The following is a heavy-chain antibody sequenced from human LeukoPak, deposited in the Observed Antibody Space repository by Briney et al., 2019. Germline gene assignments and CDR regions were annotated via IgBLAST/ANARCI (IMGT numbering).Heavy chain of an antibody. D-gene: IGHD3-3*01. CDR2: MHPDSGGT. CDR3: ARHTTIFGVAIIDI. V-gene: IGHV1-2*02. J-gene: IGHJ3*02. CDR1: GYTFTDYY. Sequence: ASVKVSCKASGYTFTDYYMHWLRQAPGQGLEWMGWMHPDSGGTNYAQKFQGRVTMTRDTSISTAYMDLSSLRSDDTAVYYCARHTTIFGVAIIDIWGQGTMVTVSS.